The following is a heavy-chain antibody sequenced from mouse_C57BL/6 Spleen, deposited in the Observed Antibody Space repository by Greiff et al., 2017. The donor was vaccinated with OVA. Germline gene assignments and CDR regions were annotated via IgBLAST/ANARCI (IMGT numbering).Heavy chain of an antibody. CDR1: GYAFTNYW. D-gene: IGHD1-1*01. CDR2: INPGSGGT. J-gene: IGHJ3*01. Sequence: QVQLQQSGAELVRPGTSVKVSCKASGYAFTNYWIEWVKQRPGQGLEWIGVINPGSGGTNYNEKFKGKATMTADKSSSTAYMQLSSLTSEDSAVYFVAREGTVVASWFAYWGQGTLVTVSA. CDR3: AREGTVVASWFAY. V-gene: IGHV1-54*01.